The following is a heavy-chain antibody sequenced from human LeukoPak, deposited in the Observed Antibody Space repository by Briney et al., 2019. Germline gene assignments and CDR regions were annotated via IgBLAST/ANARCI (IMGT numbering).Heavy chain of an antibody. J-gene: IGHJ4*02. CDR1: GDSISSSNYF. V-gene: IGHV4-39*07. CDR3: ARGLENWNVYIFDY. CDR2: IYNSGST. D-gene: IGHD1-1*01. Sequence: SETLSLTCTVSGDSISSSNYFWGWIRQPPGKGLECIGSIYNSGSTYYNPSLKSRVTISIDTSKNQFSLNLSSVTAADTAMYYCARGLENWNVYIFDYWGQGTLVTVSS.